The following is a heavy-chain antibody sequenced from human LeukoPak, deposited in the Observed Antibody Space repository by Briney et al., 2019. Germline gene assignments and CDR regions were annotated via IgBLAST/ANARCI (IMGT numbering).Heavy chain of an antibody. CDR3: ASAATFSVDY. J-gene: IGHJ4*02. D-gene: IGHD2-15*01. Sequence: SETLSLTCTVSGGSVSSSFYYWGWIRQPPGKGLEWIGSLYYSGSTHYNPSLKRRVTMSVDTSKNHFSLNLSSVTAADTAVFFCASAATFSVDYWGQGTLVTVSS. V-gene: IGHV4-39*02. CDR1: GGSVSSSFYY. CDR2: LYYSGST.